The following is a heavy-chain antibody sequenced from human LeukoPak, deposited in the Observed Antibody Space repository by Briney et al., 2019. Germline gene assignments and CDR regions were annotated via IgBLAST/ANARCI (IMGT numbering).Heavy chain of an antibody. J-gene: IGHJ4*02. CDR3: VNVETGY. Sequence: GGSLRLSCAASGFTFTSHAMSWVRQAPGKGLEWISYISTSGTTIHYADSVKGRFTISRDNAKSSLYLQMNSLRGEDTALYYCVNVETGYWGQGTLVTVPS. CDR2: ISTSGTTI. V-gene: IGHV3-48*01. CDR1: GFTFTSHA.